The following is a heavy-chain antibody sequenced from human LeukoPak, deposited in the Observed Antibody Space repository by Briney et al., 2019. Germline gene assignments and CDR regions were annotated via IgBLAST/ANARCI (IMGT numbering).Heavy chain of an antibody. CDR1: GFTLSSHT. J-gene: IGHJ3*01. Sequence: GGSLRLSCAASGFTLSSHTMSWVRQAPGKGLEWVSSTSGSTRYIYYADSVKGRFTISRDNAENSLYLQMDSLRAEDTAVYYCARTPLVYDAFDLWGQGIMVTVSS. CDR3: ARTPLVYDAFDL. CDR2: TSGSTRYI. D-gene: IGHD3-9*01. V-gene: IGHV3-21*01.